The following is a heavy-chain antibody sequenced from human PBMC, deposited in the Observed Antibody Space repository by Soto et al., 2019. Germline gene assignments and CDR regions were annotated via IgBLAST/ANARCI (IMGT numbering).Heavy chain of an antibody. CDR1: GYTFTGYY. D-gene: IGHD3-10*01. CDR3: ARDYYGSGSSDYGMDV. J-gene: IGHJ6*02. CDR2: INPNSGGT. Sequence: GASVKVSCKASGYTFTGYYMHWVRQAPGQGLEWMGWINPNSGGTNYAQKFQGWVTMTRDTSISTAYMELSRLRSDDTAVYYCARDYYGSGSSDYGMDVWGQGTTVTVSS. V-gene: IGHV1-2*04.